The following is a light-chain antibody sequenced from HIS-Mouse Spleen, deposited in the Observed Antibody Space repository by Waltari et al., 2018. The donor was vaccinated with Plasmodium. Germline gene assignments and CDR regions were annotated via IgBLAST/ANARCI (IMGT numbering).Light chain of an antibody. CDR3: SSYAGSNNYV. J-gene: IGLJ1*01. CDR2: EVS. V-gene: IGLV2-8*01. CDR1: SRAVGGYTY. Sequence: QSALTQPPSASGSPGQPVPISCTGTSRAVGGYTYVSWYQQHPGKAPKLLIYEVSKRPSGVPDRFSGSKSGNTASLTVSGLQAEDEADYYCSSYAGSNNYVFGTGTKVTVL.